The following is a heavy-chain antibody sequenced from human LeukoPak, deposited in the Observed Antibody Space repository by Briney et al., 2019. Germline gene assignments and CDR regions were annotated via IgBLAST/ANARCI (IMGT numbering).Heavy chain of an antibody. CDR1: GFTFSNYG. D-gene: IGHD1-1*01. CDR2: IWHDGGNK. J-gene: IGHJ4*02. V-gene: IGHV3-33*01. Sequence: GGSLRLSCAASGFTFSNYGMHWVRQAPGKGLEWVAVIWHDGGNKYYKDSVKGRFTISRDNSTNTLYLQMNSLRAKDLSVYYCAMEGGDYWGQGTLVTVSS. CDR3: AMEGGDY.